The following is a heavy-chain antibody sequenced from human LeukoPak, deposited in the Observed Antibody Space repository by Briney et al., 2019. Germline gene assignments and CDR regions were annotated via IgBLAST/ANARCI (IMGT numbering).Heavy chain of an antibody. Sequence: GGSLRLSCAASGFTFSDYYMSWIRQAPGKGLERVSYISSSGSTIYYADSVKGRFTISRDNAKNSLYLQMNSLRAEDTAVYYCARDMGYYDSSGFYPTTDYWGQGTLVTVSS. CDR2: ISSSGSTI. D-gene: IGHD3-22*01. J-gene: IGHJ4*02. CDR3: ARDMGYYDSSGFYPTTDY. V-gene: IGHV3-11*01. CDR1: GFTFSDYY.